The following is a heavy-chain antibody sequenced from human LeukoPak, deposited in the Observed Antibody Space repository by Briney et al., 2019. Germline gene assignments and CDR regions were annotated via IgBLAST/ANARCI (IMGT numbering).Heavy chain of an antibody. CDR3: ARPSGTVYYYGMDV. V-gene: IGHV4-59*01. D-gene: IGHD3-10*01. Sequence: PPEALSLTCAVPGGSISTYYWSWIRQPPGEGLGWIGYIYYSGSTNYHPSLKSRVPISVDTSKNQFSLKLSSVAAADTAVYYCARPSGTVYYYGMDVWGQGTTATVSS. CDR2: IYYSGST. J-gene: IGHJ6*02. CDR1: GGSISTYY.